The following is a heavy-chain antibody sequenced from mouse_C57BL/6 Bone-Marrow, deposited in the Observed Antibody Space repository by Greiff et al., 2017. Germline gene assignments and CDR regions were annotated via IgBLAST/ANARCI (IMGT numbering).Heavy chain of an antibody. D-gene: IGHD2-4*01. Sequence: QVQLQQPGAELVKPGASVKLSCKASGYTFTSYWMHWVKQRPGQGLEWIGMIHPNSGSTNYNEKFKSKATLTVDKSSSTAYMQLSSLTSEDSAVYYCAREGVVDYDGWYFDVWGTGTAVTVSS. V-gene: IGHV1-64*01. CDR3: AREGVVDYDGWYFDV. CDR2: IHPNSGST. CDR1: GYTFTSYW. J-gene: IGHJ1*03.